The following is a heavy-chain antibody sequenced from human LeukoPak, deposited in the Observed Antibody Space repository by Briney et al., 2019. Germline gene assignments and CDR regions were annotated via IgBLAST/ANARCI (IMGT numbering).Heavy chain of an antibody. CDR2: ISSSSSYI. D-gene: IGHD6-6*01. CDR3: ARDAGRPYSSSCDVDY. J-gene: IGHJ4*02. V-gene: IGHV3-21*01. Sequence: GGSLRLSCAASGFTFSSYSMSWVRQAPGKGLEWVSSISSSSSYIYYADSVKGRFTISRDNAKNSLYLQMNSLRAEDTAVYYCARDAGRPYSSSCDVDYWGQGTLVTVSS. CDR1: GFTFSSYS.